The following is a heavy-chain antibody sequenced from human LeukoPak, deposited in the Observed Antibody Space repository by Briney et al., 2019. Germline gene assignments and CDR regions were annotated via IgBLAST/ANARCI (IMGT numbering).Heavy chain of an antibody. CDR1: GFTFSSYA. D-gene: IGHD5-24*01. CDR2: LNGSGGST. Sequence: GGSLRLSCAASGFTFSSYAMTWVRQAPGKGLEWVSALNGSGGSTYYADSVKGRFTISRDNSQNTLYLQMNSLRAEDTAVYYCAKDWAGSDKRYYFDYWGQGTLVTVSS. J-gene: IGHJ4*02. V-gene: IGHV3-23*01. CDR3: AKDWAGSDKRYYFDY.